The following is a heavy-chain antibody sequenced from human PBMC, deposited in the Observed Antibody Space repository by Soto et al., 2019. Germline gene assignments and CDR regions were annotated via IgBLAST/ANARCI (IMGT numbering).Heavy chain of an antibody. CDR2: SHQSGNT. Sequence: QVQLQESGPGLVKPSGTLSLTCAVSGVSIGSHDWWTWVRQPPGKGLEWIGESHQSGNTNYNSSLESRVPISLDKSKNHFSLQLSSVTVADTAVYYCATTDTGRVYWGQGTLVTVSS. D-gene: IGHD5-18*01. J-gene: IGHJ4*02. CDR1: GVSIGSHDW. CDR3: ATTDTGRVY. V-gene: IGHV4-4*02.